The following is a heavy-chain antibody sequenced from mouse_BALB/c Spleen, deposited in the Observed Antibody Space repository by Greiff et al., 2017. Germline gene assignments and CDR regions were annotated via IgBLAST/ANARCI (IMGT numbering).Heavy chain of an antibody. D-gene: IGHD2-1*01. V-gene: IGHV5-4*02. J-gene: IGHJ4*01. CDR2: ISDGGSYT. CDR1: GFTFSDYY. Sequence: EVQGVESGGGLVKPGGSLKLSCAASGFTFSDYYMYWVRQTPEKRLEWVATISDGGSYTYYPDSVKGRFTISRDNAKNNLYLQMSSLKSEDTAMYYCARDEDGNYGYAMDYWGQGTSVTVSS. CDR3: ARDEDGNYGYAMDY.